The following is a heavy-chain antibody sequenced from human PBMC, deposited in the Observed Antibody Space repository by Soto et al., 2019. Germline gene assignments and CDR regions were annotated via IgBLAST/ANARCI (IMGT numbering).Heavy chain of an antibody. Sequence: EVQLVQSGAEVKKPGESLKISCTASGYSFDGFWIGWVRQMPGKGLEWMGIIFPRDSEIKYSPSFQGQVTISADTSISTAYLQWSSLKASDTAMYYCARHLEVSFHGRTTFYYGLDVWGQGTTVTVSS. CDR3: ARHLEVSFHGRTTFYYGLDV. J-gene: IGHJ6*02. CDR2: IFPRDSEI. CDR1: GYSFDGFW. D-gene: IGHD3-16*02. V-gene: IGHV5-51*01.